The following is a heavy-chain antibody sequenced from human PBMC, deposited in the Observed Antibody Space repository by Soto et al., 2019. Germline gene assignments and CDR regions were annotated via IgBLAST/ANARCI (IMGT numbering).Heavy chain of an antibody. J-gene: IGHJ6*03. Sequence: ASVKLSCKVSGYTLTDLSMHWVRQAPKKGLEWMGGFDPEDGETIYAQKFQGRVTMTTDTSTSTAYMELRSLRSDDTAVYYCAREDSSGWSSVYYYYMDVWGKGTTVTVSS. CDR3: AREDSSGWSSVYYYYMDV. CDR2: FDPEDGET. D-gene: IGHD6-19*01. V-gene: IGHV1-24*01. CDR1: GYTLTDLS.